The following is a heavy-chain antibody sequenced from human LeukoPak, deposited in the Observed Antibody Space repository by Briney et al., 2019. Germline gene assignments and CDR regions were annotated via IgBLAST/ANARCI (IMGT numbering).Heavy chain of an antibody. CDR3: ARELPPVVNYRFDH. J-gene: IGHJ5*02. V-gene: IGHV3-33*01. CDR2: IWYDGSNK. CDR1: GFTFSNYG. Sequence: GASLRLSCAASGFTFSNYGMHWVRQAPGEGLEWVPVIWYDGSNKYCADSVKGRFAISRDNSKNTLYLQINSLRAEDTAMYYCARELPPVVNYRFDHWGQGTLVTVSS. D-gene: IGHD1-7*01.